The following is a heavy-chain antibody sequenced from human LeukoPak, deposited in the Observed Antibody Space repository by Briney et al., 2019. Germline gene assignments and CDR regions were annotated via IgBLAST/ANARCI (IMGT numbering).Heavy chain of an antibody. J-gene: IGHJ4*02. CDR2: IYPRDGST. Sequence: ASVKVSCKASGYTFTNNYLHWVRQAPGQGLEWMGMIYPRDGSTSYAQNFQGRVTVTRDTSTTTVHMELRGLRSEDTAVYYCAKDQEGFDYWGQGTVVTVSS. CDR3: AKDQEGFDY. CDR1: GYTFTNNY. V-gene: IGHV1-46*01.